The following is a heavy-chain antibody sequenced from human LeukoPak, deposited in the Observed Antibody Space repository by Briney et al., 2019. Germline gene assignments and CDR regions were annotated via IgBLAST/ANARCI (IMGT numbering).Heavy chain of an antibody. V-gene: IGHV4-39*01. D-gene: IGHD3-10*01. Sequence: SETLSLTCTVSGRSISSSSYYSGWIRQPPGKGLEWIGCIYYSGSTYYNPSLKSRVTISVDTSKNQFSLKLSSVTAADTAVYYCARRITMVRGVIKGAFDIWGQGTMVTVSS. J-gene: IGHJ3*02. CDR3: ARRITMVRGVIKGAFDI. CDR2: IYYSGST. CDR1: GRSISSSSYY.